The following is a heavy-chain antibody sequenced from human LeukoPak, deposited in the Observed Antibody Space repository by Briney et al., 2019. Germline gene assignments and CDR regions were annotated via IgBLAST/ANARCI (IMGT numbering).Heavy chain of an antibody. CDR3: ARATASGSGRAYDH. CDR1: GESMIGHY. D-gene: IGHD3-10*01. CDR2: IHHSGGT. V-gene: IGHV4-34*01. J-gene: IGHJ4*02. Sequence: SETLSLTCAVYGESMIGHYWTWIRQPPGKRLEWIGEIHHSGGTNSNPSLKNRLTMSIDMSKDQFSLKLKSVTAADTAVYYCARATASGSGRAYDHWAQGNLVPVSS.